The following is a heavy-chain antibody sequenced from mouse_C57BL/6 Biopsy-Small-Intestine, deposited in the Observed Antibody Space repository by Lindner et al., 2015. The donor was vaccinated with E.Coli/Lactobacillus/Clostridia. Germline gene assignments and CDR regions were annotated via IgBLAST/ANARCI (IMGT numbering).Heavy chain of an antibody. J-gene: IGHJ2*01. CDR2: ILPGSTGT. CDR3: AREGDYDYDVVDF. D-gene: IGHD2-4*01. V-gene: IGHV1-9*01. CDR1: GYTFTGYW. Sequence: VQLQESGAGVMKPGASVKLSCKATGYTFTGYWIEWVKQRPGHGLEWIGEILPGSTGTKYNERFKGKATFTADTSSNTAYMQLSSLTTEDSAIYYCAREGDYDYDVVDFWGQGTTLTVSS.